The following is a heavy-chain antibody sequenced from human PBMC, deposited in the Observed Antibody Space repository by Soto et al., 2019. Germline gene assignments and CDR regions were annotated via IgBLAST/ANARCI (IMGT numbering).Heavy chain of an antibody. J-gene: IGHJ5*02. V-gene: IGHV1-18*01. D-gene: IGHD3-22*01. CDR2: ISTYNGDT. CDR3: ARMSSSGYRWFDP. Sequence: ASVKVSCKASGYTFSTSGMSWLRQAPGQGLEWMGWISTYNGDTNDAPKFQGRVTITRDTSASTAYMELSSLRSEDTAVYYCARMSSSGYRWFDPWGQGTLVTVSS. CDR1: GYTFSTSG.